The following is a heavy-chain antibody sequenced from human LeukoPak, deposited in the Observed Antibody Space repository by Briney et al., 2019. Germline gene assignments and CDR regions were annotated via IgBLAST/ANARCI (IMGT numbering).Heavy chain of an antibody. V-gene: IGHV4-39*01. Sequence: PSETLSLTCTVSGGSISSSRYFWGWIRQPPGKGLEWIGSIYYSGSTYYNPSLKSRVTISVDTSKNQFSLKLSSVTAADTAVYYCARHIDGFVNWGQGTMVTVSS. CDR2: IYYSGST. CDR3: ARHIDGFVN. CDR1: GGSISSSRYF. J-gene: IGHJ3*02.